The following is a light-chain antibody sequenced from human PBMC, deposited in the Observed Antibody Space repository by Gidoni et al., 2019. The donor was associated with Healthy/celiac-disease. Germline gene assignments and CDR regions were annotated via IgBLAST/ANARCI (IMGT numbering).Light chain of an antibody. Sequence: DIQMTQSPSSLSASVGDRVTITCRASQSISSYLNWYQQKPGKAPKLLIYAASSLQSGVPSRCSGSGSGTDFTLTISSLQPEDFATYYCQQSYNSLXXXGGTKVEIK. CDR1: QSISSY. V-gene: IGKV1-39*01. J-gene: IGKJ4*01. CDR2: AAS. CDR3: QQSYNSLX.